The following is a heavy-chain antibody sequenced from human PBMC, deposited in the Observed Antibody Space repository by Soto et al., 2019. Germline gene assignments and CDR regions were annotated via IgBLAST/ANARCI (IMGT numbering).Heavy chain of an antibody. CDR1: GGSFGGYY. CDR3: ARDRRKIFGVVIYYYGMDV. Sequence: LSLTCAGYGGSFGGYYWSRIRQPSGKGLEWIGEINHSGSTNYNPSLKSRVTISVDTSKNQFSLKLSSVTAADTAVYYCARDRRKIFGVVIYYYGMDVWGQGTTVTVSS. J-gene: IGHJ6*02. V-gene: IGHV4-34*01. D-gene: IGHD3-3*01. CDR2: INHSGST.